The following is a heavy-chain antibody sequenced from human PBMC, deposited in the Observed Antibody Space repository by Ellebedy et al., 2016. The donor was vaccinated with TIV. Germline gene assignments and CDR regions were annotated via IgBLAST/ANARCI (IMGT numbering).Heavy chain of an antibody. CDR3: ARPSSGYLFDAFDI. CDR2: IYFSGRT. V-gene: IGHV4-59*02. D-gene: IGHD3-22*01. J-gene: IGHJ3*02. Sequence: SETLSLXCTVAGGSVKSYYWSWIRQLPGKGLEWIAYIYFSGRTNYNPSLQSRVTISGDTSKNQFSLKLSSVTAADTAVYYCARPSSGYLFDAFDIWGQGTMVTVSS. CDR1: GGSVKSYY.